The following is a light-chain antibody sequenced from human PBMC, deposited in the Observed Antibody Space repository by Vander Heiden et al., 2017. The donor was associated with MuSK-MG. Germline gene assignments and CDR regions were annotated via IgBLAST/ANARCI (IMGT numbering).Light chain of an antibody. CDR2: GKN. Sequence: SSELTQDPAVSVALGQAVRITCQGDRLRSYYVSWYQQKPGQAPVLVIYGKNNRPSGLPDRFSGSSSGNTASLTIPGAQAEDEADYYCTSRDSSGNRVFGGGTKLTVL. CDR3: TSRDSSGNRV. J-gene: IGLJ3*02. V-gene: IGLV3-19*01. CDR1: RLRSYY.